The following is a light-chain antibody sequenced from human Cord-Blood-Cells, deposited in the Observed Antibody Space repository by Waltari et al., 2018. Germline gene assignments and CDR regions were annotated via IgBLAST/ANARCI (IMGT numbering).Light chain of an antibody. Sequence: QSALTQPASVSGSPGQSITISCTGTSSDVGGYTYVPWYQQHPGKAPELMIYDVSNRPSGVSNRFSGSKSGNTASLTISGLQAEDEADYYCSSYTSSSTVVFGGGTKLTVL. CDR2: DVS. CDR1: SSDVGGYTY. J-gene: IGLJ2*01. CDR3: SSYTSSSTVV. V-gene: IGLV2-14*01.